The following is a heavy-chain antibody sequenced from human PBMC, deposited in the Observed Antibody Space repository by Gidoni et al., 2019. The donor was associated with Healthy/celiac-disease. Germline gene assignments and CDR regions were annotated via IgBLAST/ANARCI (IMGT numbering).Heavy chain of an antibody. V-gene: IGHV3-7*01. J-gene: IGHJ4*02. CDR3: ASGIAALIDY. CDR2: IKQDGRDK. CDR1: GFTFSTYG. Sequence: EVQLVESGGGLVQPGGSLRLSCAASGFTFSTYGMTWVRQAQGKGLEWVANIKQDGRDKNYVGSVKGRFTISRDNAKNSLYLQMNSLGAEDTAIYYCASGIAALIDYWGQGALVTVSS. D-gene: IGHD6-6*01.